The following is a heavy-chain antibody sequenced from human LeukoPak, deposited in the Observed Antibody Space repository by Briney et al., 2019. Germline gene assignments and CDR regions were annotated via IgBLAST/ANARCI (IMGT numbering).Heavy chain of an antibody. Sequence: GASVKVSCETSGYTFTSYGISWLRQAPGQGLEWMGWISAYNGNTNYAQKLQGRVTMTTDTSTSTAYMELRSLRSDDAAVYFCARDSAGIAARRRYYCYMDVWGKGTTVTVSS. V-gene: IGHV1-18*01. CDR2: ISAYNGNT. J-gene: IGHJ6*03. CDR1: GYTFTSYG. D-gene: IGHD6-6*01. CDR3: ARDSAGIAARRRYYCYMDV.